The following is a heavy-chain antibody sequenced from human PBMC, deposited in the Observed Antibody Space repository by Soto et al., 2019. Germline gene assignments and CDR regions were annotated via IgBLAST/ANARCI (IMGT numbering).Heavy chain of an antibody. J-gene: IGHJ6*01. D-gene: IGHD6-13*01. CDR1: GFTFSSYA. CDR3: ARDLQQLVPLYYGMDV. Sequence: QVQLVESGGGVVQPGRSLRLSCAASGFTFSSYAMHWVRQAPGKGLEWVAVISYDGSNKYYADSVKGRFTISRDNSKNTLYLQMNSLRAEDTAVYYCARDLQQLVPLYYGMDVW. V-gene: IGHV3-30-3*01. CDR2: ISYDGSNK.